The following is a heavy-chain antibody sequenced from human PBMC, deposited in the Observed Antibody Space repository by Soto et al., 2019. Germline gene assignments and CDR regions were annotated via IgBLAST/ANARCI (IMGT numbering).Heavy chain of an antibody. CDR2: IRSKAYGGTT. V-gene: IGHV3-49*03. D-gene: IGHD3-10*01. CDR3: TRENEVWFGELLNYYYYMDV. J-gene: IGHJ6*03. Sequence: GGSLRLSCTASGFTFGDYAMSWFRQAPGKGLEWVGFIRSKAYGGTTEYAASVKGRFTISRDDSKSIAYLQMNSLKTEDTAVYYCTRENEVWFGELLNYYYYMDVWGKGTTVTVSS. CDR1: GFTFGDYA.